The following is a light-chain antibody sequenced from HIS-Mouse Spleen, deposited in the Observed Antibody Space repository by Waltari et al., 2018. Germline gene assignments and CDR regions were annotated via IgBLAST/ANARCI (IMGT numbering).Light chain of an antibody. CDR1: SLRSYY. CDR2: GKN. V-gene: IGLV3-19*01. J-gene: IGLJ3*02. Sequence: SSELTQDPAVSVALGQTVRITCQGDSLRSYYASWYQQKPGQAPGLVIYGKNNRPSGIPDRFSCSSSGNTASLTFTGAQAEDEADYYCNSRDSSGNHWVFGGGTKLTVL. CDR3: NSRDSSGNHWV.